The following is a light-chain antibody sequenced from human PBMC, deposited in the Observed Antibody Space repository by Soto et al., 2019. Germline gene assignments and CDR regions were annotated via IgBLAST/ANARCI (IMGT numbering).Light chain of an antibody. J-gene: IGKJ5*01. CDR2: AAT. Sequence: IQLTQSPPSLSASVGDRVTITCRASQGVSSSLAWYHQQPGKAPKLLIYAATTLQSEVPSRFSGSGSGTDFTLTINSLQPEDFATYYCQQLHSYPFTFGQGTRLEN. CDR1: QGVSSS. CDR3: QQLHSYPFT. V-gene: IGKV1-9*01.